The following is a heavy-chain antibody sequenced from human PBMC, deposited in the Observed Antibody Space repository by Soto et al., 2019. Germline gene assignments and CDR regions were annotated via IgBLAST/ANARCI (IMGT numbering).Heavy chain of an antibody. J-gene: IGHJ4*02. Sequence: SQNLSLTCTVSGASMLSETTCCSWLRHAPGKGLAWLGSISHRVNTYYNPSLGSRLPVSMDTPRNQVCLNLNSVTPADTALSHCARNGRDQDSVGGIYFNHMDSWALGALVTVSS. CDR2: ISHRVNT. CDR3: ARNGRDQDSVGGIYFNHMDS. V-gene: IGHV4-30-4*08. D-gene: IGHD3-16*01. CDR1: GASMLSETTC.